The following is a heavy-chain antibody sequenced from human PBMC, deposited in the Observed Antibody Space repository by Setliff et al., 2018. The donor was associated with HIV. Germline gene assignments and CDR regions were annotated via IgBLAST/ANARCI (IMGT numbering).Heavy chain of an antibody. CDR1: GGTFSGHA. V-gene: IGHV1-69*13. CDR3: ARSPAHEHATGWYSSSNRFYP. CDR2: IIPLFGTA. Sequence: SVKISCKAAGGTFSGHAINWVRQAPGQGLEWMGEIIPLFGTANYAQRFQGRVTITADHSASTAYMELSRLKSSDTALYYCARSPAHEHATGWYSSSNRFYPLGQGTLVTVSS. D-gene: IGHD1-26*01. J-gene: IGHJ5*02.